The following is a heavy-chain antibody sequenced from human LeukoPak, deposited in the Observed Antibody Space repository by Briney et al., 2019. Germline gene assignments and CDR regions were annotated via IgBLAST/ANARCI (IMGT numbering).Heavy chain of an antibody. CDR2: INYCNGNT. Sequence: ASVKVSCQASGYTFTSYAMHWVRQAPGQRLEGMGWINYCNGNTKYSQKFQGRVTIGRDTAASTAYMELSSLRSEDTAVYYCARAVVAAFDYWGQGTLVTVSS. D-gene: IGHD2-15*01. CDR3: ARAVVAAFDY. V-gene: IGHV1-3*01. CDR1: GYTFTSYA. J-gene: IGHJ4*02.